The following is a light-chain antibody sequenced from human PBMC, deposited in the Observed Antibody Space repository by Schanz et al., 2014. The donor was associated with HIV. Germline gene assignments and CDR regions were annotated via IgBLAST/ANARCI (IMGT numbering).Light chain of an antibody. V-gene: IGLV1-40*01. CDR1: SSNIGAGYD. CDR3: QSFDSSLNGVV. J-gene: IGLJ3*02. CDR2: DVN. Sequence: QSVLTQPPSVSAAPGQRVTISCTGSSSNIGAGYDVHWYQHLPGTAPKLIIYDVNERPSGVPDRFSGSKSDSSASLTITGLQPEDEADYFCQSFDSSLNGVVFGGGTKLTVL.